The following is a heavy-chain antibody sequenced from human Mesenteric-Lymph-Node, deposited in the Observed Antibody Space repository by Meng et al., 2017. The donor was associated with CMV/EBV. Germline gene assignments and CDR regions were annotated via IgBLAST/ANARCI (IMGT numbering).Heavy chain of an antibody. V-gene: IGHV7-4-1*02. CDR1: GYTFTTYG. D-gene: IGHD5-12*01. Sequence: KVSGYTFTTYGINWVRQAPGQGLEWMGWINTDTGNPTYAQGFTGRFVFSLDTSVSTAYPQISSLNTEDTAVYYCARFLGGDDSYFDYWGQGTLVTVSS. CDR3: ARFLGGDDSYFDY. CDR2: INTDTGNP. J-gene: IGHJ4*02.